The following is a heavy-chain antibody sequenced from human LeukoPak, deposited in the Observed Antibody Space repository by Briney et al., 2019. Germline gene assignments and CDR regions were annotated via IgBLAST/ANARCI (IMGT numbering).Heavy chain of an antibody. CDR2: IYSSGST. V-gene: IGHV4-4*07. CDR1: GGSISTYD. J-gene: IGHJ4*02. Sequence: SETLSLTCTVSGGSISTYDWTWIRQPAGKGLEWIGRIYSSGSTNSNPSLKSRVTMSVDTSKNQFSLKLTSVTAADTAVYYCARHYYDRSDSYSFDYWGQGTLVTVSS. CDR3: ARHYYDRSDSYSFDY. D-gene: IGHD3-22*01.